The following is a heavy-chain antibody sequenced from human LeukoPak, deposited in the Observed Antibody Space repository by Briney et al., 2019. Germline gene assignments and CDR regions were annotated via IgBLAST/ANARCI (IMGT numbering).Heavy chain of an antibody. D-gene: IGHD6-6*01. V-gene: IGHV4-59*01. CDR1: GGSISSYY. CDR3: AGSEYSSSSPDY. CDR2: IYYSGST. Sequence: SETLSLTCTVSGGSISSYYWSWIRQPPGKGLEWIGYIYYSGSTNYNPSLKSRVTISVDTSKNQFSLKLSSVTAADTAVYYCAGSEYSSSSPDYWGQGTLVTVSS. J-gene: IGHJ4*02.